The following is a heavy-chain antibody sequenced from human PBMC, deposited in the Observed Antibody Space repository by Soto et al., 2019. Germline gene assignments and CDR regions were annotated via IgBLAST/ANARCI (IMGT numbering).Heavy chain of an antibody. D-gene: IGHD5-12*01. CDR1: GGSSNRNY. CDR2: INYSGNT. J-gene: IGHJ4*02. CDR3: ARIPTRGDVDYFDY. V-gene: IGHV4-59*08. Sequence: SETLSLTCTVSGGSSNRNYWNWIRQPPGKGLEWIGYINYSGNTNYNPSLKSRVTISIDTSKNQFSLKLSSVTAADTAIYYRARIPTRGDVDYFDYWGQGTLVTVSS.